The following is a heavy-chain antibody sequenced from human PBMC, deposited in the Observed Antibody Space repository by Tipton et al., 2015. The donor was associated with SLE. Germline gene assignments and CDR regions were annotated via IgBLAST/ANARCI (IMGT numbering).Heavy chain of an antibody. D-gene: IGHD4-17*01. V-gene: IGHV4-4*07. Sequence: TLSLICTVSRGSISFDYWSWIRPSAGKGLEWIGRIYISGSTNYNPPLKNSDTMSVDTTNKHFSLKLNSVTAADTAVYYCATSDYGDYRESTFNIWGQGTLVTVSS. J-gene: IGHJ3*02. CDR3: ATSDYGDYRESTFNI. CDR2: IYISGST. CDR1: RGSISFDY.